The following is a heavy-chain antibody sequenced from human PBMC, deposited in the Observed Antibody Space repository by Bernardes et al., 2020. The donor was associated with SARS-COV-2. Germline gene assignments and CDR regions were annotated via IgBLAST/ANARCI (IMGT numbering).Heavy chain of an antibody. CDR3: ARDGDGYFDY. V-gene: IGHV3-7*01. J-gene: IGHJ4*02. CDR2: IKQDASDK. CDR1: GFTFSNYW. Sequence: GGSLRLSCEASGFTFSNYWMSWVRQAPGKGLEWVANIKQDASDKYYVDSVKGRFTISRDNAKNSLYLQMNSLRAEDTAVYFCARDGDGYFDYWGQGTLVTVSS. D-gene: IGHD2-21*01.